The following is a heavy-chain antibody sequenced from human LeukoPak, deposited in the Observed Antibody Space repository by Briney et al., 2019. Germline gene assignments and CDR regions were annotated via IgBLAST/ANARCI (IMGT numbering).Heavy chain of an antibody. V-gene: IGHV3-30*03. CDR2: ISYDGSNK. D-gene: IGHD2-8*02. J-gene: IGHJ4*02. CDR1: GFTFSSYG. CDR3: ATYRQVLLPFES. Sequence: GGSLRLSCAASGFTFSSYGMHWVRQAPGKGLEWVAVISYDGSNKYYADSVKGRFTISRDNSKSTLSLQMNSLRAEDTAIYYCATYRQVLLPFESWGQGALVTVSS.